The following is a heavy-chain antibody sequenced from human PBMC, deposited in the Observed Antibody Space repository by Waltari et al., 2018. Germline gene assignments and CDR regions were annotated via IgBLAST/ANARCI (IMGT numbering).Heavy chain of an antibody. Sequence: QLQVQESGPGLVKATESRSVSGTVSEYAVSSGNYCGWVRQPPGKGLECIATIYQSVTTYYNPSLRSRVTISIDTSKNQGSLELRSVTAADTAVYYCARHDTYGGVIVPYFDYWGQGTLVTVSS. CDR2: IYQSVTT. CDR3: ARHDTYGGVIVPYFDY. J-gene: IGHJ4*02. CDR1: EYAVSSGNY. D-gene: IGHD3-16*02. V-gene: IGHV4-38-2*02.